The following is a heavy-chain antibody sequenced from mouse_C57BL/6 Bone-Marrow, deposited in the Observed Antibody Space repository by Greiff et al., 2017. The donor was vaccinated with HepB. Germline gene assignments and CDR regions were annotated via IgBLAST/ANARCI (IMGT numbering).Heavy chain of an antibody. CDR1: GYTFTSYW. Sequence: QVQLQQSGAELVKPGASVKMSCKASGYTFTSYWITWVKQRPGQGLEWIGDIYPGSGSTNYNEKFKSKATLTVDTSSSTAYMQLSSLTSEDSAVYYCARSSYWYFDVWGTGTTVTVSS. CDR3: ARSSYWYFDV. J-gene: IGHJ1*03. V-gene: IGHV1-55*01. D-gene: IGHD1-1*01. CDR2: IYPGSGST.